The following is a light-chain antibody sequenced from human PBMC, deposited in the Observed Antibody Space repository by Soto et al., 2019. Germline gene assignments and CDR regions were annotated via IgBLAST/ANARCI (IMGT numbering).Light chain of an antibody. CDR3: QQCNTPFT. J-gene: IGKJ4*01. V-gene: IGKV1-5*01. CDR1: QNIGSR. CDR2: DAS. Sequence: DIQMSQSPSTRSASVGDRVAITCRASQNIGSRLAWYQQKPDEAPKLLIYDASGLESGVPLRFGGSGSGTDFTLIISSLQPDDFATYYCQQCNTPFTFGGGTKVDIK.